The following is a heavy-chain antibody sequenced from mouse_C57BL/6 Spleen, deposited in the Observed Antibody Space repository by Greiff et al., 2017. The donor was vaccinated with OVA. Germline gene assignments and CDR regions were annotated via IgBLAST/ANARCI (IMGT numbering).Heavy chain of an antibody. J-gene: IGHJ4*01. V-gene: IGHV1-69*01. CDR3: ARGDFYAMDY. Sequence: VQLQQPGAELVMPGASVKLSCKASGYTFTSYWMHWVRQRPGQGLEWIGEIDPSDSYTNYNQKFKGKSTLTVDKSSSTAYMQLRSLTSEDSAVYYCARGDFYAMDYWGQGTSVTVSS. CDR2: IDPSDSYT. CDR1: GYTFTSYW.